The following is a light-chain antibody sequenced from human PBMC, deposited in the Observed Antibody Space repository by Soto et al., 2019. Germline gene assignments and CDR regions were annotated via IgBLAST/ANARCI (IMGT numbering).Light chain of an antibody. CDR3: QQYDNLLT. Sequence: ELVLTQSPGTLSLSPGERATLSCRASQSVSSSYLAWYQQKPGQAPRLLIYGASNMATGIPDRFSGSGSGTDFTLTISRLEPEDFATYYCQQYDNLLTFGGGTKVEIK. V-gene: IGKV3-20*01. J-gene: IGKJ4*01. CDR2: GAS. CDR1: QSVSSSY.